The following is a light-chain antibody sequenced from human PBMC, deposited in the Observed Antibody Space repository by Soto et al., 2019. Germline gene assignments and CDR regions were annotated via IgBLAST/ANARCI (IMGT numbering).Light chain of an antibody. V-gene: IGLV2-14*01. CDR1: SSDVGGYNY. CDR2: DVA. Sequence: QSALTQPASVSGSPGQSLTISCTGTSSDVGGYNYVSWYQQHPGKAPKLMIYDVANRPSGVSNRFSGSKSGNTASLTISGLQTEDEADYYCSSYTSSNILYVFGTRTKLTVL. J-gene: IGLJ1*01. CDR3: SSYTSSNILYV.